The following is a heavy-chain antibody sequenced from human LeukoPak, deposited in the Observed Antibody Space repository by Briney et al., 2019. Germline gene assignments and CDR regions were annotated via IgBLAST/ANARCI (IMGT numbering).Heavy chain of an antibody. Sequence: ASVKVSCKASGYTFTSYYMHWVRQAPGQGLEWMGIINPNSGGTNYAQKFQGRVTMTRDTSISTAYMELSGLRSDDTAVYYCARDYGDYDYWGQGTLVTVSS. V-gene: IGHV1-2*02. J-gene: IGHJ4*02. CDR2: INPNSGGT. D-gene: IGHD4-17*01. CDR3: ARDYGDYDY. CDR1: GYTFTSYY.